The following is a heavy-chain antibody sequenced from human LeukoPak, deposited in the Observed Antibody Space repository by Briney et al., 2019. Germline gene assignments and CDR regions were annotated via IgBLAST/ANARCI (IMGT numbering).Heavy chain of an antibody. Sequence: PGGSLRLSCAASGFTFSSYWMSWVRQAPGKGLERVANIKQDGSEKYYVDSVKGRFTISRDNAKNSLSLQRNRLRGGHTVVYYCARDTCSGGSCYLHPEYFQHWGQGTLVTGSS. V-gene: IGHV3-7*01. D-gene: IGHD2-15*01. CDR3: ARDTCSGGSCYLHPEYFQH. J-gene: IGHJ1*01. CDR2: IKQDGSEK. CDR1: GFTFSSYW.